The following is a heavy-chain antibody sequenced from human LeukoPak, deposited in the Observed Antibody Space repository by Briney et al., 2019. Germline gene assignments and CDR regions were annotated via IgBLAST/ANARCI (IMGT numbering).Heavy chain of an antibody. D-gene: IGHD1-1*01. Sequence: SVKVSCKASGGTFSSYAISWVRQAPGQGLEWMGGIIPIFGTANYAQKFQGRVTITADESTSTAYMELSSLRSEDTAVYYCARALESVGPTGYYYFGMDVWGQGTTVTVSS. CDR1: GGTFSSYA. CDR3: ARALESVGPTGYYYFGMDV. V-gene: IGHV1-69*13. J-gene: IGHJ6*02. CDR2: IIPIFGTA.